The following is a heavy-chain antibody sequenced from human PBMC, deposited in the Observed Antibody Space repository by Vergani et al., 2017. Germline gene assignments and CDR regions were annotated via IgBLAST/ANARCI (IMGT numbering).Heavy chain of an antibody. J-gene: IGHJ4*02. CDR2: ISWNSGSI. D-gene: IGHD1-26*01. CDR1: GFTFDDYA. Sequence: EVQLVESGGGLVQPGRSLRLSCAASGFTFDDYAMHWVRQAPGKGLEWVSGISWNSGSIGYADSVKGRFTISRDNAKNSLYLQMNSLRAEDTALYYCARGGVKVGATPVDYWGQGTLVTVSS. CDR3: ARGGVKVGATPVDY. V-gene: IGHV3-9*01.